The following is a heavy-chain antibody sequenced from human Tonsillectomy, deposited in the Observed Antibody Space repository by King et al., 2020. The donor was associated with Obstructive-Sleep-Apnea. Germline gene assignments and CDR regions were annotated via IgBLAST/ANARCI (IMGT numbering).Heavy chain of an antibody. CDR2: IWYDGSNK. V-gene: IGHV3-33*01. CDR1: GFSFTSYG. CDR3: ARDQGVPAGYYDGRDV. D-gene: IGHD2-2*01. Sequence: VQLVESGGGVVQPGRSLRLSCAASGFSFTSYGMHWVRQAPGKGLEWVAVIWYDGSNKNYADSVKGRLTISRDNSKNTLYLQMNSLRAEDTAVYYCARDQGVPAGYYDGRDVWGQGTTVTVSS. J-gene: IGHJ6*02.